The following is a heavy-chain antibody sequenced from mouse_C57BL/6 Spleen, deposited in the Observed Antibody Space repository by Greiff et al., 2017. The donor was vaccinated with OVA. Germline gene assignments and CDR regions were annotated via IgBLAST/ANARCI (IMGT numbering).Heavy chain of an antibody. CDR1: GYTFTSYW. Sequence: QVQLQQPGAELVMPGASVKLSCKASGYTFTSYWMHWVKQRPGQGLEWIGEIDPSDSYTNYNQKFKGKSTLTVDKSSSTAYMQLSSLTSEDSAVYYCARFSTGFAYWGQGTLVTVSA. CDR2: IDPSDSYT. CDR3: ARFSTGFAY. D-gene: IGHD4-1*01. J-gene: IGHJ3*01. V-gene: IGHV1-69*01.